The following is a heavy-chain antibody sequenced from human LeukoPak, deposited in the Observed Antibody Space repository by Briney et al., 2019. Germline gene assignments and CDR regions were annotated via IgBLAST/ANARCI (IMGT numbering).Heavy chain of an antibody. CDR2: ISWNSGSI. Sequence: PGGSLRLSCAASGFTFDDYAMHWVRQAPGKGLEWVSGISWNSGSIGYADSVKGRFTISRDNAKNSLYLQMNSLRAEDTALYYCAKDMFAVATYPLSPAFDIWGQGTMVTVSS. D-gene: IGHD5-12*01. CDR3: AKDMFAVATYPLSPAFDI. CDR1: GFTFDDYA. J-gene: IGHJ3*02. V-gene: IGHV3-9*01.